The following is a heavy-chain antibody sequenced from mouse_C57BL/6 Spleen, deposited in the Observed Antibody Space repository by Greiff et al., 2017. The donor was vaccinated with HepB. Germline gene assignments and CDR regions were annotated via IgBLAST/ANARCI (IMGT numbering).Heavy chain of an antibody. CDR2: ISDGGSYT. Sequence: DVRLVESGGGLVKPGGSLKLSCAASGFTFSSYAMSWVRQTPEKRLEWVATISDGGSYTYYPDNVKGRFTISRDNAKNNLYLQMSHLKSEDTAMYYCARDMGNSYAMDYWGQGTSVTVSS. J-gene: IGHJ4*01. CDR3: ARDMGNSYAMDY. CDR1: GFTFSSYA. V-gene: IGHV5-4*01. D-gene: IGHD2-1*01.